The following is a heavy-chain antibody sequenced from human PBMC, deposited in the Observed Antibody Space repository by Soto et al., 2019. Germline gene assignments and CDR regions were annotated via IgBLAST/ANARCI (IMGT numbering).Heavy chain of an antibody. Sequence: PSETLSLTCTVSGGSISSSSYYWGWIRQPPGKGLEWIGSIYYSGSTYYNPSLKSRVTISVDTSKNQFSLRLSSVTVADTAVYYCARGRIVATEFDAFDIWGQGTMVTVSS. V-gene: IGHV4-39*07. CDR1: GGSISSSSYY. J-gene: IGHJ3*02. CDR2: IYYSGST. D-gene: IGHD5-12*01. CDR3: ARGRIVATEFDAFDI.